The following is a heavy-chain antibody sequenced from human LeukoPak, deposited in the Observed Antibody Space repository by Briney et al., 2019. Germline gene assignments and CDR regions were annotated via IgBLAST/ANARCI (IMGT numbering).Heavy chain of an antibody. V-gene: IGHV1-2*02. D-gene: IGHD2-21*01. CDR3: ARDLQMWTADYYYGMDV. CDR2: INPNSGGT. Sequence: ASVKVSCKASGYTFTGYYMHWVRQAPGLGLEWMGWINPNSGGTNYAQKFQGRVTMTRDTSISTAYMELSRLRSDDTAVYYCARDLQMWTADYYYGMDVWGQGTTVTVSS. J-gene: IGHJ6*02. CDR1: GYTFTGYY.